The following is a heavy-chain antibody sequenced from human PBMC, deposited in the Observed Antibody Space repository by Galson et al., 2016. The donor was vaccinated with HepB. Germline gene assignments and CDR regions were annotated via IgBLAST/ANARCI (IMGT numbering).Heavy chain of an antibody. Sequence: SLRLSCAASGFTFRSYAMNWVRQAPGKGLEWVSSISSSSTYIYYADSVKGRFTISRDNAKNSRYLQMNSLRAEDTAVYYCARADSVFDYWGQGTLVTASS. V-gene: IGHV3-21*01. CDR3: ARADSVFDY. D-gene: IGHD2-15*01. J-gene: IGHJ4*02. CDR1: GFTFRSYA. CDR2: ISSSSTYI.